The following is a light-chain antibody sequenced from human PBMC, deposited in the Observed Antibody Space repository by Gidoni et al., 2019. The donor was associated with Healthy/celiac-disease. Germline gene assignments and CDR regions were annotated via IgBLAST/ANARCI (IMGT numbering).Light chain of an antibody. Sequence: SSEMTQDPAVSVALGQTVRITCQGDSLRSYYASWYQQKPGQATVLVIYGKNNRPSVIPDRFSGSSSGNTASLTITGAQAEDEADYYCNSRDSSGNHLGVFGTGTKVTVL. J-gene: IGLJ1*01. CDR1: SLRSYY. CDR3: NSRDSSGNHLGV. CDR2: GKN. V-gene: IGLV3-19*01.